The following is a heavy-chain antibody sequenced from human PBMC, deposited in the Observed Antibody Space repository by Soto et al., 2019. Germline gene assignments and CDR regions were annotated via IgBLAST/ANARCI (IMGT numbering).Heavy chain of an antibody. CDR3: ARDGDSGYLDY. D-gene: IGHD1-26*01. V-gene: IGHV4-59*01. Sequence: PSEALSVTGTGSGGSISIYYLSWIRQPPGKGLEWIGYIYYSGSTNYNPSLKSRVTISVDTSKNQFSLKLSSVTAADTAVYYCARDGDSGYLDYWGQGTLVTVSS. CDR1: GGSISIYY. CDR2: IYYSGST. J-gene: IGHJ4*02.